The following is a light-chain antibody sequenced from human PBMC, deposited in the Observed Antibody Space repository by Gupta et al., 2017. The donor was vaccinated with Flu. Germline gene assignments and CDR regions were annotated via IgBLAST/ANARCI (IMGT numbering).Light chain of an antibody. V-gene: IGKV1-39*01. Sequence: EIQMTQPPSYLSASVGDRVTTTGRASQSISSYLNWYHQKPGKDPKLLIYASSTLQSWGPSRLSGSRCWRDFSLTISTLQPEDFATFYCQQSYSTPSWTFGQGTKVEIK. J-gene: IGKJ1*01. CDR2: ASS. CDR3: QQSYSTPSWT. CDR1: QSISSY.